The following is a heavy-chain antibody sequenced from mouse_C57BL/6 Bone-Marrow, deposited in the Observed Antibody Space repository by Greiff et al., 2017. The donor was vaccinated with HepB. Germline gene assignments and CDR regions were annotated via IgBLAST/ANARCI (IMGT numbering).Heavy chain of an antibody. D-gene: IGHD1-1*01. Sequence: EVKLVESGGGLVKPGGSLKLSCAASGFTFSSYAMSWVRQTPEKRLEWVATISDGGSYTYYPDNVKGRFTISRDNAKNNLYLQMSHLKSEDTAMYYCAREDITTVVPYAMDYWGQGTSVTVSS. CDR1: GFTFSSYA. J-gene: IGHJ4*01. CDR3: AREDITTVVPYAMDY. CDR2: ISDGGSYT. V-gene: IGHV5-4*01.